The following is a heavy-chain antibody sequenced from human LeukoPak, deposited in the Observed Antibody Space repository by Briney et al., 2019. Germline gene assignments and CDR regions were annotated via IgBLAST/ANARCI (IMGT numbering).Heavy chain of an antibody. CDR1: GYSISSGYY. CDR3: AARGSYYPSAFDI. J-gene: IGHJ3*02. CDR2: IYHSGRT. V-gene: IGHV4-38-2*02. D-gene: IGHD1-26*01. Sequence: SETLSLTCTVSGYSISSGYYWGWIRQPPGKGLEWIGSIYHSGRTFYNPSLKSRVTISVDTSKNQFSLKLSSVTAADTAVYYCAARGSYYPSAFDIWGQGTMVTVSS.